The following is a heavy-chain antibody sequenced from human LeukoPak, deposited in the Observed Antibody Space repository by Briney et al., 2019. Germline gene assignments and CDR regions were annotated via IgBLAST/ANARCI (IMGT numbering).Heavy chain of an antibody. CDR3: ARSYGDYVNEGYFDY. D-gene: IGHD4-17*01. Sequence: TASETLSLTCAVYGGSFSTYYWSWIRQPPGKGLEWIGYFFYSGSTNYNPSFKSRVTISVDTSKNQFSLNGSSVTAADTDVYDWARSYGDYVNEGYFDYWGQGTLVTVSA. CDR2: FFYSGST. CDR1: GGSFSTYY. V-gene: IGHV4-59*01. J-gene: IGHJ4*02.